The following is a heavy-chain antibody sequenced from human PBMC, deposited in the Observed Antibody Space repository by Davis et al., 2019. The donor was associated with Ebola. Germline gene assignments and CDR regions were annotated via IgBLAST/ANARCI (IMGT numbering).Heavy chain of an antibody. J-gene: IGHJ4*02. CDR1: GFTFGDYT. Sequence: PGGSLRLSCTTSGFTFGDYTMSWVRQTPGKGLEWVGLIRSKAYGGTAEYAASVKGRFTISRDDSKSIAYLQMKSLKTEDTAVYYCTRVGAKWELLYDFDYWGRGTLVTVSS. V-gene: IGHV3-49*04. CDR2: IRSKAYGGTA. D-gene: IGHD1-26*01. CDR3: TRVGAKWELLYDFDY.